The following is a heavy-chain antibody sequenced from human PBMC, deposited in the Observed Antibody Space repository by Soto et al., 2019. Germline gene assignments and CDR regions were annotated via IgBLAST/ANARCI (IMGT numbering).Heavy chain of an antibody. V-gene: IGHV3-30*18. CDR3: AKGQPGAARLTSPTFDS. D-gene: IGHD3-10*01. J-gene: IGHJ4*02. CDR1: GFIFSDYG. Sequence: QVHLVESGGGVVQPGRSLRLSCAASGFIFSDYGVHWVRQAPGKGLEWVAAISSHGSSQFYGESMKGRFAVSRDNSKNTAYLQVTRLSPEDADVYYCAKGQPGAARLTSPTFDSWGQGTLVTVSS. CDR2: ISSHGSSQ.